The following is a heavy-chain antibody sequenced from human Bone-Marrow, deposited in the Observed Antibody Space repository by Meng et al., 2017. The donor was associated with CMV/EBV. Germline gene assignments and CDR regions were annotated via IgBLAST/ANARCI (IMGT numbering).Heavy chain of an antibody. CDR1: GGTFSSYA. J-gene: IGHJ6*02. Sequence: SVKVSCKASGGTFSSYAISWVRRAPGQGLEWMGGIIPILGIANYAQKFQGRVTITADKSTSTAYMELSSLRSEDTAVYYCARHMVVPAATHPYYYYGMDVWGQGTTVTVSS. V-gene: IGHV1-69*10. CDR3: ARHMVVPAATHPYYYYGMDV. CDR2: IIPILGIA. D-gene: IGHD2-2*01.